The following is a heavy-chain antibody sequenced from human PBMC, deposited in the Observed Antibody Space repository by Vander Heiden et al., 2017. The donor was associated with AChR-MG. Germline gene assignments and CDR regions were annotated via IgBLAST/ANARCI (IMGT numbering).Heavy chain of an antibody. D-gene: IGHD1-7*01. CDR1: GFTVSSNY. J-gene: IGHJ4*02. V-gene: IGHV3-53*02. CDR2: IYSDGNT. Sequence: EVQLVETGGGLIQPGGCLRLSCAASGFTVSSNYMSWVRQAPGKGLEWVSVIYSDGNTYYADSVKGRFTISRDNSKNTLYLQMNSLRAEDTAVYYCASKRDNWNYVYYFDYWGQGTLVTISS. CDR3: ASKRDNWNYVYYFDY.